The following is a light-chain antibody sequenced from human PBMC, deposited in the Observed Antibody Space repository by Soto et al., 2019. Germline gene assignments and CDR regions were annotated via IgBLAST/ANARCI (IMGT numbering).Light chain of an antibody. J-gene: IGLJ2*01. CDR2: GNS. CDR1: SSNIGAGYD. CDR3: QSYDSSMHVV. V-gene: IGLV1-40*01. Sequence: QSVLTQPPSVSGAPGQRVTISCTGSSSNIGAGYDVHWYQQRPGTAPKLLIYGNSNRPSGVPDRFSCSKSGTSASLAITGLQAEDEADYYCQSYDSSMHVVFGGGTKLTVL.